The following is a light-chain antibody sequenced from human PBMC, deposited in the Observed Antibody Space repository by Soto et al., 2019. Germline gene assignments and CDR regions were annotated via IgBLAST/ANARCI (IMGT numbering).Light chain of an antibody. Sequence: DIPMTQSPSSLSASVGDRVTITCRASQGIGNYLAWYQQKSGKVPKLLIYAASTVQSGVPSRFSGSRSGTDFTLTISSLHSADVATYYCQNHHNATWTFGQGTKVDIQ. CDR2: AAS. J-gene: IGKJ1*01. CDR1: QGIGNY. V-gene: IGKV1-27*01. CDR3: QNHHNATWT.